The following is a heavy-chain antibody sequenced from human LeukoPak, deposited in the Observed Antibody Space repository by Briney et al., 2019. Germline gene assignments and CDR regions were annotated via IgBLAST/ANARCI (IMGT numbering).Heavy chain of an antibody. CDR3: ARGAIFGVVITRSAFDI. V-gene: IGHV3-74*01. Sequence: PGGSLRLSCAASGLTFSSYWMHWVRQAPGKGLVWVSRINSDGSSTSYADSVKGRFTISRDNSKNTLYLQMNSLRAEDTAVYYCARGAIFGVVITRSAFDIWGQGTMATVSS. CDR1: GLTFSSYW. CDR2: INSDGSST. D-gene: IGHD3-3*01. J-gene: IGHJ3*02.